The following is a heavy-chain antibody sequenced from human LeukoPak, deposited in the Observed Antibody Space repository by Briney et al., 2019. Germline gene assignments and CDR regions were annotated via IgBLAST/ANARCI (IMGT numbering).Heavy chain of an antibody. D-gene: IGHD2-21*01. CDR1: VCSVSGKF. V-gene: IGHV3-53*01. CDR2: IHYDGKI. Sequence: QSGGSLRLSCAASVCSVSGKFMSWVRQAPGKGLEWVSIIHYDGKIRYAGSVGGRFTIYRDDSENTLFLQMNSLRVDDTAVYFCASGDGYLQPYWGQGTLVTVSS. J-gene: IGHJ4*02. CDR3: ASGDGYLQPY.